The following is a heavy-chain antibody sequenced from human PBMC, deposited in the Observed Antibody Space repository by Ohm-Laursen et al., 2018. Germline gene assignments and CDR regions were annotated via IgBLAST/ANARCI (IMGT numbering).Heavy chain of an antibody. D-gene: IGHD3/OR15-3a*01. CDR1: GGSFSGYY. V-gene: IGHV4-34*01. Sequence: SQSLSLTCAVYGGSFSGYYWSWIRQPPGKGLEWIGEISHSGSTNYNPSLKSRVTISVDTSKNQFSLKLSSVTAADTAVYYCARGGGGLWFDYWGQGTLVTVSS. CDR3: ARGGGGLWFDY. J-gene: IGHJ5*01. CDR2: ISHSGST.